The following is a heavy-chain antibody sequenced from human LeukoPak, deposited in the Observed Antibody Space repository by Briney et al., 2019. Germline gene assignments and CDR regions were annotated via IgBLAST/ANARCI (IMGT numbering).Heavy chain of an antibody. D-gene: IGHD6-13*01. CDR1: GFTFSTYA. J-gene: IGHJ4*02. V-gene: IGHV3-30-3*01. Sequence: TGGSLRLSCAASGFTFSTYAMHWVRQAPGKGLEWVAVISYDGSNKNYADSVNARFTISRDNSKSTLYLQMNSLRAEDTAVYYCASEMQLYAARSFDYWGQGTLVTVSS. CDR3: ASEMQLYAARSFDY. CDR2: ISYDGSNK.